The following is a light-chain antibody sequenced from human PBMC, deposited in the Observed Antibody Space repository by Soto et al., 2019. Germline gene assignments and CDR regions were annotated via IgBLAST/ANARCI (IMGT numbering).Light chain of an antibody. Sequence: AIQMTQSPSPLSVSVGDRVTITCRASQGIRNDLGWYQQKPGKAPKLLIYAASSLQSGVPSRFSGSGSGTDFTLTISSLQPEDFATYYCLQDYNYPRTFGQGTKLEIK. J-gene: IGKJ2*01. V-gene: IGKV1-6*01. CDR1: QGIRND. CDR2: AAS. CDR3: LQDYNYPRT.